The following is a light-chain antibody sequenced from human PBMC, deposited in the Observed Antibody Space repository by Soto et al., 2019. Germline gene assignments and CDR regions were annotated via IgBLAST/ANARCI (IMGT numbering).Light chain of an antibody. J-gene: IGKJ1*01. V-gene: IGKV3-15*01. Sequence: EIVLTQSPATLSLSPGERATLSCRASQSVAGTYLAWYQQKPGQAPRLLIYGASTRATGIPARFSGSGSGTEFTLTISSLQSEDFAVYYCQQYSIWRTFGQGTKV. CDR1: QSVAGTY. CDR3: QQYSIWRT. CDR2: GAS.